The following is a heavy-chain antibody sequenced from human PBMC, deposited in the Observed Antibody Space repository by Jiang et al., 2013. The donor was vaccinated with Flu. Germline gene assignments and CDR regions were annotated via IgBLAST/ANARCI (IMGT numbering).Heavy chain of an antibody. V-gene: IGHV4-39*01. CDR2: IYYSGST. CDR3: ARHLGYSSSWSHFDY. D-gene: IGHD6-13*01. Sequence: PGLVKPSETLSLTCTVSGGSISSSSYYWGWIRQPPGKGLEWIGSIYYSGSTYYNPSLKSRVTISVDTSKNQFSLKLSSVTAADTAVYYCARHLGYSSSWSHFDYWGQGTLVTVSS. J-gene: IGHJ4*02. CDR1: GGSISSSSYY.